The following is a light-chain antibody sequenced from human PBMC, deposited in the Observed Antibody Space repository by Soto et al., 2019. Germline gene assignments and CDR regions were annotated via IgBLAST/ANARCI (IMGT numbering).Light chain of an antibody. CDR1: RSMSTY. V-gene: IGKV3-11*01. J-gene: IGKJ4*02. CDR3: QHRNNWPLT. Sequence: IVLTQSQATLYLSQGARATLSCRASRSMSTYLASYQQKPGQAPRLLINEALNRATGIPARFRGSGSGTDFTLTISILEPEDFAVYYCQHRNNWPLTFGGGTKVDI. CDR2: EAL.